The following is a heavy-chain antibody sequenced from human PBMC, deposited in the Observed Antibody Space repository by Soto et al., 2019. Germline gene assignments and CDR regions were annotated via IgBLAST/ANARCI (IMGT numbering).Heavy chain of an antibody. Sequence: SETLSLTCTVSGGSISSFYWSWVRQPPGKGLEWIGYIYYSGSTNYNPSLKSRLTMSVDTSKNQFSLRLSSVTAADTAVYYCARGASPNYGDYIRYYYYYMDVWGKGTTVTVSS. V-gene: IGHV4-59*08. D-gene: IGHD4-17*01. CDR1: GGSISSFY. CDR2: IYYSGST. CDR3: ARGASPNYGDYIRYYYYYMDV. J-gene: IGHJ6*03.